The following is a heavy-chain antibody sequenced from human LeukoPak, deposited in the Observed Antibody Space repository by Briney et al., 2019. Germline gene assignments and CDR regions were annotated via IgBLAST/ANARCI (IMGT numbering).Heavy chain of an antibody. D-gene: IGHD3-22*01. CDR3: ATVKSYYYDRGGFYFDD. Sequence: ASVKVFCKVSGYTLTDLSMHWVRQAPGIGLEWMGGSDPEDGETFYAQKFRGRITMTEDTSADTAYMELNSLRSEDTAVYYCATVKSYYYDRGGFYFDDWGQGTLVTVSS. J-gene: IGHJ4*02. V-gene: IGHV1-24*01. CDR2: SDPEDGET. CDR1: GYTLTDLS.